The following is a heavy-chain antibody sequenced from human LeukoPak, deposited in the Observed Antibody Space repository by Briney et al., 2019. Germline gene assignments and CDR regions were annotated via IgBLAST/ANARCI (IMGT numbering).Heavy chain of an antibody. V-gene: IGHV1-69*04. CDR3: ARDRIAVAGVDY. J-gene: IGHJ4*02. CDR2: IIPILGIA. CDR1: GGTFSSYA. Sequence: SVKASCKASGGTFSSYAISWVRQAPGQGLEWMGRIIPILGIANYAQKFQGRVTITADKSTSTAYMELSSLRSEDTAVYYCARDRIAVAGVDYWGQGTLVTVSS. D-gene: IGHD6-19*01.